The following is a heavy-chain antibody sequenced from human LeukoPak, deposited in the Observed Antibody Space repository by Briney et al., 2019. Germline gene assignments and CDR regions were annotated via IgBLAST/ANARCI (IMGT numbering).Heavy chain of an antibody. CDR1: GFTFSSYG. D-gene: IGHD1-26*01. Sequence: PGGTLRLSCAASGFTFSSYGMSWVRQAPGKGLEWIGSIYYSGSTYYNPSLKSRVTISVDTSKNQFSLKLSSVTAADTAVYYCARVYSGSYYYYYYMDVWGKGTTVTVSS. CDR3: ARVYSGSYYYYYYMDV. CDR2: IYYSGST. V-gene: IGHV4-39*07. J-gene: IGHJ6*03.